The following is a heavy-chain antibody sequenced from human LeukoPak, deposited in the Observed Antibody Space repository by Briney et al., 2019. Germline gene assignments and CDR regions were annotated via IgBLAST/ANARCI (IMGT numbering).Heavy chain of an antibody. D-gene: IGHD6-13*01. CDR3: ARLAAAGKVNYYYYYMDV. Sequence: GESLKISCKGSGYSFTSYWIGWVRQMPGKGLEWMGIIYPGDSDTRYNPSFQGQVTISTDKSISTAYLQWSSLKASDTAMYYCARLAAAGKVNYYYYYMDVWGKGTTVTVSS. J-gene: IGHJ6*03. V-gene: IGHV5-51*01. CDR2: IYPGDSDT. CDR1: GYSFTSYW.